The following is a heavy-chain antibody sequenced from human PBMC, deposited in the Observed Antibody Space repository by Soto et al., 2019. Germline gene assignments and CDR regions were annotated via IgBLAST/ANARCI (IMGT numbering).Heavy chain of an antibody. J-gene: IGHJ4*02. V-gene: IGHV3-30-3*01. D-gene: IGHD5-18*01. CDR1: GFTFSTYA. CDR3: ARQGYRYGHGSLWLDY. Sequence: GGSLRLSCAASGFTFSTYAMHWVRQAPGKGLEWVAVISHDGTNKYYADSVKGRFTISRDNSKNTVFLQMDSLRAEDTAVYRCARQGYRYGHGSLWLDYWGQGTLVTVSS. CDR2: ISHDGTNK.